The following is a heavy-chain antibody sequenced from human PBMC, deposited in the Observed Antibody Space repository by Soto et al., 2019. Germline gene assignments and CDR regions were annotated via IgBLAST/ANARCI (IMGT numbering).Heavy chain of an antibody. CDR2: ISYDGSNK. CDR1: GFTFNSFA. J-gene: IGHJ6*02. V-gene: IGHV3-30-3*01. Sequence: QVHLVESGGGVFQPGRSLRLSCAASGFTFNSFAMHWVRQAPGKGLEWLALISYDGSNKYYADSVKGRFTISRDNSKNTLYRQRNRLRTEDTAVYYCARAERMMVDGMAVWGQGTTVTVSS. CDR3: ARAERMMVDGMAV. D-gene: IGHD3-10*01.